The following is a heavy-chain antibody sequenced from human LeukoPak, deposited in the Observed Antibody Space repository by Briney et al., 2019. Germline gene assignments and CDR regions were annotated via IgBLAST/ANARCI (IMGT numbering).Heavy chain of an antibody. CDR1: GGSISSYY. CDR3: ARHGAPYYYGSGSHHLNWFDP. CDR2: IYYSGST. D-gene: IGHD3-10*01. J-gene: IGHJ5*02. V-gene: IGHV4-59*08. Sequence: PSETLSLTCTVSGGSISSYYWSWIRQPPGKGLEWIGYIYYSGSTNYNPSLKSRVTISVDTSKNQFSLKLSSVTAADTAVYYCARHGAPYYYGSGSHHLNWFDPWGQGTLVTVSS.